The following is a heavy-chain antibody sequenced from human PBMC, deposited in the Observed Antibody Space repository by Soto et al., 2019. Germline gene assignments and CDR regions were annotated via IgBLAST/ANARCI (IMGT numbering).Heavy chain of an antibody. CDR2: ITDTGGDA. V-gene: IGHV3-21*04. J-gene: IGHJ4*02. Sequence: EVQLVESGGGLVKPGGSLRLSCAASGFTFSSYSMNWVRQAPGKGLEWVSTITDTGGDAKYADSVRGRFVISRDNSKKTLYLQMTSLTAEDSAMYFCARGSTDSYPGSRIFDFWGRGTLVTVSS. CDR3: ARGSTDSYPGSRIFDF. CDR1: GFTFSSYS. D-gene: IGHD3-10*01.